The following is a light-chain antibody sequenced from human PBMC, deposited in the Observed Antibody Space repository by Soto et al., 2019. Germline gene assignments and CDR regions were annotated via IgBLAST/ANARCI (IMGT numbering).Light chain of an antibody. Sequence: AIQMTLSPSSLSASTGDRVTITCRASQGISSYLACYQQKPGKPPKLLVYPASPLPSGDPSRFSGSRFGIDFTLTISCLQSEDFATYYCQQYYSYPQTLGQGTKVDIK. CDR1: QGISSY. J-gene: IGKJ2*01. CDR2: PAS. CDR3: QQYYSYPQT. V-gene: IGKV1-8*01.